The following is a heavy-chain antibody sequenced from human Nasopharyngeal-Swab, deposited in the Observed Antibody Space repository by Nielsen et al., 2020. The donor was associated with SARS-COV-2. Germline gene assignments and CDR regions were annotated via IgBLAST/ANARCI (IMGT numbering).Heavy chain of an antibody. J-gene: IGHJ4*02. CDR3: TRMNIRYYNDY. Sequence: GGSLRLSCEASGFSFSDHYMDWVRQAPGKGLEWVGRIRNKANSYTTEYAASVKGRFIISRDESKNSLYLQMNSLKTEDTAVYYCTRMNIRYYNDYWGQGMLVTVSS. D-gene: IGHD2/OR15-2a*01. V-gene: IGHV3-72*01. CDR2: IRNKANSYTT. CDR1: GFSFSDHY.